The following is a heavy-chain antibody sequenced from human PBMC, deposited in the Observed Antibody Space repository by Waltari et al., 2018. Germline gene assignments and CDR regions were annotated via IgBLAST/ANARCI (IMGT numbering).Heavy chain of an antibody. CDR1: GFTVSSNY. V-gene: IGHV3-53*01. D-gene: IGHD3-10*01. CDR3: ARTKVRGVIITALYYFDY. CDR2: IYSGGST. Sequence: EVQLVESGGGLIQPGGSLRLSCAASGFTVSSNYMSWVRPTPGKGLEWVSIIYSGGSTYYADSVKGRFTISRDNSKNTLYLQMNSLRAEDTAVYYCARTKVRGVIITALYYFDYWGQGTLVTVSS. J-gene: IGHJ4*02.